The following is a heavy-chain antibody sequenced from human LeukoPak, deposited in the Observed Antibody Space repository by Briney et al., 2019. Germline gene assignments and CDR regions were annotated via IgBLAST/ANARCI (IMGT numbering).Heavy chain of an antibody. CDR3: ARVIGRYYDSSGYSNVYYYYGMDV. V-gene: IGHV1-46*01. J-gene: IGHJ6*02. Sequence: ASVKVSCKASGYTFTGYYMHWVRQAPGQGLEWMGIINPSGGSTSYAQKFQGRVTMTRDTSTSTVYMELSSLRSEDTAVYYCARVIGRYYDSSGYSNVYYYYGMDVWGQGTTVTVSS. CDR1: GYTFTGYY. CDR2: INPSGGST. D-gene: IGHD3-22*01.